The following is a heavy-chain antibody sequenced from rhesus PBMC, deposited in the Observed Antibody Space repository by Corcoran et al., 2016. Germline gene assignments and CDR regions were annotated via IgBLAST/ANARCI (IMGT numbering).Heavy chain of an antibody. CDR3: ARETHPIHLFDY. CDR1: GGSISDDYY. V-gene: IGHV4-106*01. Sequence: QVQLQESGPGLVKPSETLSLTCAVSGGSISDDYYWSWIRQPPGKGLEWIGYIYGSGGGTNYNPSLNDRVTISIDTSKNKFSLKWSAVTAADTAVYYCARETHPIHLFDYWGEGVLVTVSS. CDR2: IYGSGGGT. D-gene: IGHD1-38*01. J-gene: IGHJ4*01.